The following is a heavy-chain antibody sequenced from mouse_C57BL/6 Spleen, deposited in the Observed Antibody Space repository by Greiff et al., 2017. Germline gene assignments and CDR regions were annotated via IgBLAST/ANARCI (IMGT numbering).Heavy chain of an antibody. V-gene: IGHV1-72*01. CDR3: ARSRYYGSSYGYFDY. CDR1: GYTFTSYW. D-gene: IGHD1-1*01. CDR2: IDPNRGGT. Sequence: QVQLQQSGAELVKPGASVKLSCKASGYTFTSYWMHWVKQRPGRGLEWIGRIDPNRGGTKYNEKFKSKATLTVDTPSSTAYMQLSSLTSEDSAVYYCARSRYYGSSYGYFDYWGQGTTLTVSS. J-gene: IGHJ2*01.